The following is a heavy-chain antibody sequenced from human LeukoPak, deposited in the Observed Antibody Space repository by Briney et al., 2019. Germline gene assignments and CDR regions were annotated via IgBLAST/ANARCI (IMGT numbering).Heavy chain of an antibody. CDR1: GGSISSGGYY. CDR2: IYYSGST. D-gene: IGHD6-19*01. J-gene: IGHJ3*02. Sequence: SETLSLTCTVSGGSISSGGYYRSWIRQHPGKGLEWIGYIYYSGSTYYNPSLKSRVTISVDTSKNQFSLKLSSVTAADTAVYYCASPDLRSSGADAFDIWGQGTMVTISS. V-gene: IGHV4-31*03. CDR3: ASPDLRSSGADAFDI.